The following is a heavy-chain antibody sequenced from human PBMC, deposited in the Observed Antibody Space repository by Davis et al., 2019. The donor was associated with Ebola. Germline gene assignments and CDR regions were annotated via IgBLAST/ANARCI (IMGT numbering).Heavy chain of an antibody. J-gene: IGHJ4*02. CDR1: GFTFSRYG. CDR3: VRDFFEFSSSSFSDS. CDR2: IFFDGSET. D-gene: IGHD6-6*01. V-gene: IGHV3-30*03. Sequence: GESLKISCEASGFTFSRYGMYWVRQAPGKGPEWLTYIFFDGSETFYADSVKGRFTISRDNSKNTLYLQMGRLRSDDTAMYYCVRDFFEFSSSSFSDSWGQGTLVTVSS.